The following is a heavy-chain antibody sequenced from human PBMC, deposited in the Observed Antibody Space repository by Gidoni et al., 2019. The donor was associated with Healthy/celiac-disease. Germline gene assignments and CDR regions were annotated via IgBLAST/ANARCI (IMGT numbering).Heavy chain of an antibody. CDR2: ISYSWRT. D-gene: IGHD1-7*01. J-gene: IGHJ5*02. CDR1: GGYISSHY. CDR3: ARDRTGTTGWDWFDP. V-gene: IGHV4-59*11. Sequence: QVQLQESGPGLVKPSETLSLTCSVSGGYISSHYWSWIRQPPGKGLEWIGYISYSWRTNYNPSLKSRVTISVDTSKKKFSLKLSSVTAADTAVYYCARDRTGTTGWDWFDPWGRGTLVTVSS.